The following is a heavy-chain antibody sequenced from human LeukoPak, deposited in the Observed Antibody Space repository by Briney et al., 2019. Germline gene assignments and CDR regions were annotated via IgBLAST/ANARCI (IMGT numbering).Heavy chain of an antibody. CDR1: GFTFSGYS. J-gene: IGHJ4*02. CDR2: ISSSSSYI. CDR3: VKGQEVVYTPTFDF. D-gene: IGHD2-8*02. V-gene: IGHV3-21*01. Sequence: PGGSLRLSCAASGFTFSGYSMNWVRQAPGKGLEWVSSISSSSSYIYYADSVRGRFTISRDNAKGTLFLQMSSLRAEDTAVYYCVKGQEVVYTPTFDFWGQGTLVTVSS.